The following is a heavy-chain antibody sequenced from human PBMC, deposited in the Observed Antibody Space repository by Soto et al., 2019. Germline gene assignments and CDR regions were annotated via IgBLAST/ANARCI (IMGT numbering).Heavy chain of an antibody. J-gene: IGHJ4*02. Sequence: SQTLSLTCTVSGGSISSSSYYWGWIRQPPGKGLEWIGSIYYSGSTYYNPSLKGRVTISVDTPKNQFSLKLSSVTAADTAVYYCARLPTYTIDYWGQGTLVTVSS. V-gene: IGHV4-39*01. CDR1: GGSISSSSYY. CDR2: IYYSGST. CDR3: ARLPTYTIDY. D-gene: IGHD1-20*01.